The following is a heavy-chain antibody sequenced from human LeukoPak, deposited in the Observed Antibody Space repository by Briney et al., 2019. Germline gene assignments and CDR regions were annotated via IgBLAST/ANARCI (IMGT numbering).Heavy chain of an antibody. CDR1: GFTSSSYA. D-gene: IGHD3-9*01. CDR3: AKGEGDYDILTGYYSRGEDAFDI. CDR2: ISGSGGST. V-gene: IGHV3-23*01. J-gene: IGHJ3*02. Sequence: GGSLRLSCAASGFTSSSYAMSWVRQAPGKGLEWVSAISGSGGSTYYADSVKGRFTISRDNSKNTLYLQMNSLRAEDTAVYYCAKGEGDYDILTGYYSRGEDAFDIWGQGTMVTASS.